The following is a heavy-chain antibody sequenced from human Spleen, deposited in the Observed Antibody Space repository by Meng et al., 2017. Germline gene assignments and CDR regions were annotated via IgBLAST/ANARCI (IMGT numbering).Heavy chain of an antibody. V-gene: IGHV4-34*01. CDR1: GGSFSGYY. D-gene: IGHD2-21*01. CDR2: INHSGST. Sequence: QVQLQQWGAGLLQPSETLSLTCAVYGGSFSGYYWSWIRQPPGKGLEWIGEINHSGSTNYNPSLKSRVTISVDTSKNQFSLKLTSMSAAETAMYYCTRANSQGLGHNAFDIWGQGTMVTVSS. J-gene: IGHJ3*02. CDR3: TRANSQGLGHNAFDI.